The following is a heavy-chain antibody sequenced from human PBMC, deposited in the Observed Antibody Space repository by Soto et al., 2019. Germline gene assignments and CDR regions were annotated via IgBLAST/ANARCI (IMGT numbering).Heavy chain of an antibody. Sequence: QVQLQESGPGLVKPSETLSLNCTVSGGSISSYYWSWIRQPPGKGLEWIGYVYYSGSTHYNPSLTSRATISVDTSNNRFALKLSPVTAADTAVYYCARGRRIAAWDFDYWGQGTLVTVSS. D-gene: IGHD6-13*01. J-gene: IGHJ4*02. CDR3: ARGRRIAAWDFDY. CDR2: VYYSGST. CDR1: GGSISSYY. V-gene: IGHV4-59*01.